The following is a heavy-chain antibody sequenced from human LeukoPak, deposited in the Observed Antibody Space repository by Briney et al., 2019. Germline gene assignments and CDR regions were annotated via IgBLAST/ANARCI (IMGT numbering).Heavy chain of an antibody. CDR2: ISNEGNTK. CDR3: AREPQGQPATYCPYFHY. Sequence: GGSLRLSCTASGFTFSSYGMHWVRQAPGKGLEWVGVISNEGNTKHYAESVKGRFTISRDNSKHTLFLQMNSLRLEHTAVYHCAREPQGQPATYCPYFHYWGQGTLVPVSS. CDR1: GFTFSSYG. V-gene: IGHV3-30*03. D-gene: IGHD1-14*01. J-gene: IGHJ4*02.